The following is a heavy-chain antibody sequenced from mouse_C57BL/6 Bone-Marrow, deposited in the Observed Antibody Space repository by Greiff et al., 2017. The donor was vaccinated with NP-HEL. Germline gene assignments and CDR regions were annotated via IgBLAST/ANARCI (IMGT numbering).Heavy chain of an antibody. J-gene: IGHJ3*01. CDR2: ISSGGSYT. CDR3: ARPPFYGSSPFAY. Sequence: EVQLVESGGDLVKPGGSLKLSCAASGFTFSSYGMSWVRQTPDKRLEWVATISSGGSYTYYPDSVKGRFTISRDNAKNTLYLQMSSPKSEDTAMYYCARPPFYGSSPFAYWGQGTLVTVSA. CDR1: GFTFSSYG. D-gene: IGHD1-1*01. V-gene: IGHV5-6*01.